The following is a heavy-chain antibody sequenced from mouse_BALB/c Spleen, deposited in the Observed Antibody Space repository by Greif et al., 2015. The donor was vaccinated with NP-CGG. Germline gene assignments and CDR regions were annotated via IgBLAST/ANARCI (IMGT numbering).Heavy chain of an antibody. CDR2: INPSTGYT. V-gene: IGHV1-7*01. D-gene: IGHD1-2*01. Sequence: VKVVESGAELAKPGASVKMSCKASGYTFTSYWMHWVKQRPGQGLEWIGYINPSTGYTEYNQKFKDKATLTADKSSSTAYMQLSSLTSEDSAVYYWARRTTATYFDYWAKAPLSQSPQ. CDR1: GYTFTSYW. J-gene: IGHJ2*01. CDR3: ARRTTATYFDY.